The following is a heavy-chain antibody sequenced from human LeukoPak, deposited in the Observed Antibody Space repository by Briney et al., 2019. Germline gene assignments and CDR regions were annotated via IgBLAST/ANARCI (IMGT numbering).Heavy chain of an antibody. CDR3: ARDQVECTGGTCQSRVGFDF. J-gene: IGHJ4*02. CDR2: IYYRGTT. V-gene: IGHV4-61*01. CDR1: GASISSGSHY. D-gene: IGHD2-8*02. Sequence: PSETLSLTCVVSGASISSGSHYWNWIRQSPGRGLEWIGHIYYRGTTNYTPSLKSRVTISVDTSMNQFSLRLTSVTAADTAVYYCARDQVECTGGTCQSRVGFDFWGQGTLVTVSS.